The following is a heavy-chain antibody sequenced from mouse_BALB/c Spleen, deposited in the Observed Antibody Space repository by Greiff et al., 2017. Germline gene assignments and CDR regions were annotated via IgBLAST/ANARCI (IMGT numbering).Heavy chain of an antibody. V-gene: IGHV5-9-4*01. D-gene: IGHD1-1*01. CDR2: ISSGGSYT. Sequence: EVKLVESGGGLVKPGGSLKLSCAASGFTFSSYAMSWVRQSPEKRLEWVAEISSGGSYTYYPDTVTGRFTISRDNAKNTLYLEMSSLRSEDTAMYYCAREGYGSRESYFDYWGQGTTLTVSS. CDR3: AREGYGSRESYFDY. CDR1: GFTFSSYA. J-gene: IGHJ2*01.